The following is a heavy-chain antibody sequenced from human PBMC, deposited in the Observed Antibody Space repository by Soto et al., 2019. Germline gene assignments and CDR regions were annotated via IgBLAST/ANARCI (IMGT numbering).Heavy chain of an antibody. Sequence: SLRLSCAASGFTFSSYGMHWVRQAPGKGLEWVAVISYDGSNKYYADSVKGRFTISRDNSKNTLYLQMNSLRAEDTAVYYCAKDLLRMGYDSSGYPGPDWGQGTLVTVSS. CDR3: AKDLLRMGYDSSGYPGPD. CDR1: GFTFSSYG. J-gene: IGHJ4*02. D-gene: IGHD3-22*01. CDR2: ISYDGSNK. V-gene: IGHV3-30*18.